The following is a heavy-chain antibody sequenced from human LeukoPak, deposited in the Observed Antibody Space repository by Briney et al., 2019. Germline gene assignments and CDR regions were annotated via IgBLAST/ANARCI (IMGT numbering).Heavy chain of an antibody. D-gene: IGHD2-2*01. V-gene: IGHV1-46*01. Sequence: ASVKVSCKASGYTLTSYYMHWVRQAPGQGLEWMGIINPSGGSTSYAQKFQGRVTMTRDMSTSTVYMELSSLRSEDTAVYYCARENSAAIYYYYYMDVWGKGTTVTVSS. CDR1: GYTLTSYY. J-gene: IGHJ6*03. CDR2: INPSGGST. CDR3: ARENSAAIYYYYYMDV.